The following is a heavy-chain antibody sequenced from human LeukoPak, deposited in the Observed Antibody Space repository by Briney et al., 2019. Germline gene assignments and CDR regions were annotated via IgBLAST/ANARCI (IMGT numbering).Heavy chain of an antibody. J-gene: IGHJ5*02. CDR3: ARAPYSSGWYVNWFDP. D-gene: IGHD6-19*01. CDR2: ISSSSSYI. Sequence: GGSLRLSCAASGFTFSNFGMNWVRQAPGKGLEWVSSISSSSSYIYYADSVKGRFTISRDNAKNSLYLQMNSLRAEDTAVYYCARAPYSSGWYVNWFDPWGQGTLVTVSS. CDR1: GFTFSNFG. V-gene: IGHV3-21*01.